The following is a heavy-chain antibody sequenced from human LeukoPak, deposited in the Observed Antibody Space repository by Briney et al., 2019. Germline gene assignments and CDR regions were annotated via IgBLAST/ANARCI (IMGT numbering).Heavy chain of an antibody. CDR3: AKSHPYDILTAYYFPYYFDY. D-gene: IGHD3-9*01. J-gene: IGHJ4*02. V-gene: IGHV3-30*02. CDR1: GFTFSNFG. CDR2: IRFDGSNK. Sequence: GGSLRLSCAASGFTFSNFGMHWVRQAPGKGLEWVAFIRFDGSNKYHADSVKGRFTISRDSSKNTLYLQMDSLRAEDTAVYYCAKSHPYDILTAYYFPYYFDYWGQGTLVTVSS.